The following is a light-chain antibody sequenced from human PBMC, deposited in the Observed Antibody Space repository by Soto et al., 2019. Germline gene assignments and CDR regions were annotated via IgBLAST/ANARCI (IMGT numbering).Light chain of an antibody. Sequence: EIVLTQSPGTLSLSPGERATLSCRASQSISSSYLAWYKQKPGQAPRLLVYGALSRDTGIPDRFIGSGSGTDFALTISRLEPEDFAVNYCQQYGSSRLTFGPGTKVDIK. CDR3: QQYGSSRLT. V-gene: IGKV3-20*01. CDR1: QSISSSY. CDR2: GAL. J-gene: IGKJ3*01.